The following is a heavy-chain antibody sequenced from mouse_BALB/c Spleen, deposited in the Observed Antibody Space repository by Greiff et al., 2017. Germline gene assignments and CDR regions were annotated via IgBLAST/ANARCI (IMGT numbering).Heavy chain of an antibody. CDR3: VNGNYVFDY. J-gene: IGHJ2*01. Sequence: GGGLVQPKGSLKLSCAASGFTFNTNAMNWVRQAPGKGLEWVARIRSKSNNYATYYADSVKDRFTISRDDSQSMLYLQMNNLKTEDTAMYYCVNGNYVFDYWGQGTTLTVSS. V-gene: IGHV10S3*01. CDR2: IRSKSNNYAT. CDR1: GFTFNTNA. D-gene: IGHD2-1*01.